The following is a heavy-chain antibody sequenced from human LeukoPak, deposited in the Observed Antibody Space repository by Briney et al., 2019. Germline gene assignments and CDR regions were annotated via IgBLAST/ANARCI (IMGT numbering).Heavy chain of an antibody. Sequence: SETLSLTCTVSGDSISSYYWSWIRQPPGRGLEWIEYIYDSGSTNYNPSLKSRVTISVDTSKKQFSLKLNSVTAADSAVYYCARYRQDVRLEVARMYRYFDLWGRGTLVAVSS. J-gene: IGHJ2*01. CDR3: ARYRQDVRLEVARMYRYFDL. V-gene: IGHV4-59*01. CDR2: IYDSGST. CDR1: GDSISSYY. D-gene: IGHD5-12*01.